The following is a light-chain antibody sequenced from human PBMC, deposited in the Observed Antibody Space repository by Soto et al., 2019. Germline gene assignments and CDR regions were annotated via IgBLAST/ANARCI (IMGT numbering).Light chain of an antibody. V-gene: IGKV3-20*01. J-gene: IGKJ2*01. Sequence: EVVLTQSPGTLSLSPGERATLSCRASQTVSNNYLAWYQQKPGQAPRLLIFGSSDRATGIPDRFSGSVSGTDFTLTICRLEPEDFAVYYCQQYASSPPYTFCQATKLEMK. CDR3: QQYASSPPYT. CDR2: GSS. CDR1: QTVSNNY.